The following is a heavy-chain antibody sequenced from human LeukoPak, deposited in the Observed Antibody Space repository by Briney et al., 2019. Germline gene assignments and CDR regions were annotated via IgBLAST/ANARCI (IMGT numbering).Heavy chain of an antibody. Sequence: GGSLRLSCAASGFTFSSCSMNWVRQAPGKGLEWVSYISSSSSTIYYADSVKGRFTISRDNAKNSLYLQMNSLRAEDTAVYYCARDHKRLGIFGVVSQHDSFDYWGQGTLVTVSS. CDR2: ISSSSSTI. CDR3: ARDHKRLGIFGVVSQHDSFDY. D-gene: IGHD3-3*01. CDR1: GFTFSSCS. V-gene: IGHV3-48*01. J-gene: IGHJ4*02.